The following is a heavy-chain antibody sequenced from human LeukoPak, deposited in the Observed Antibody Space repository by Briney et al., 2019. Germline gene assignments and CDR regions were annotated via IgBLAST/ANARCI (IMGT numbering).Heavy chain of an antibody. CDR2: INSDGRST. V-gene: IGHV3-74*01. CDR1: GFTFSGYW. Sequence: QPGGSLRLSCAASGFTFSGYWMLWVRQAPGKGLVWVLRINSDGRSTSYADSVKGRFTISRDNAKNTLYLQMNSLRAEDTAVYFCARALANENIYYYYGMDVWGQGPTVTVSS. D-gene: IGHD2/OR15-2a*01. CDR3: ARALANENIYYYYGMDV. J-gene: IGHJ6*02.